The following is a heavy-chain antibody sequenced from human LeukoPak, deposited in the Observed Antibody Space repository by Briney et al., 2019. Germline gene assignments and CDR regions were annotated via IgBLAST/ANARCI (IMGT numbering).Heavy chain of an antibody. V-gene: IGHV4-59*01. CDR2: INDRGNT. CDR1: GGSLNIYY. J-gene: IGHJ4*02. D-gene: IGHD3-10*01. Sequence: PSETLSLTCTVSGGSLNIYYWSWLRQSPGKGLEWIAFINDRGNTNYIPSLMGRVTISMDTSKNQFSLTLNSVTPADAGVYFCARSSSASYHHAFGLWGQGILVAVSP. CDR3: ARSSSASYHHAFGL.